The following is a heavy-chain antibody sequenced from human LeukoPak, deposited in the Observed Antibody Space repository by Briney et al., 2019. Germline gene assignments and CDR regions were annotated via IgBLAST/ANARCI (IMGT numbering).Heavy chain of an antibody. CDR1: GYSISSGYY. Sequence: SETLSLTCTVSGYSISSGYYWGWIRQPPGKGLEWIGSIYHSGSTYYNPSLKSRVTISVDTSKNQFSLKLGSVTAADTAVYYCATTPVVVPAAISYRGPYNWFDPWGQGTLVTVSS. CDR3: ATTPVVVPAAISYRGPYNWFDP. D-gene: IGHD2-2*02. V-gene: IGHV4-38-2*02. CDR2: IYHSGST. J-gene: IGHJ5*02.